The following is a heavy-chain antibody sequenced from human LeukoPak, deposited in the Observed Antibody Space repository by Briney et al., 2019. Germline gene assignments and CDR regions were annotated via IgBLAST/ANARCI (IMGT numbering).Heavy chain of an antibody. CDR3: AKGGYGSGSPYGMDV. CDR1: GLTFDDYG. V-gene: IGHV3-20*04. CDR2: INWNGGST. J-gene: IGHJ6*02. D-gene: IGHD3-10*01. Sequence: GGSLRLSCAASGLTFDDYGMSWVRQAPGKGLEWVSGINWNGGSTGYADSVKGRFTISRDNAKNSLYLQMNSLRAEDTALYYCAKGGYGSGSPYGMDVWGQGTTVTVSS.